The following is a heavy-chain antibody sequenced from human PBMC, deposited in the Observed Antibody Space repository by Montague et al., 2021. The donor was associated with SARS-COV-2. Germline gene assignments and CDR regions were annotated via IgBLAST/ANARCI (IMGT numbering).Heavy chain of an antibody. CDR1: GGSFSGYY. J-gene: IGHJ4*02. CDR3: ARCGSSVCGVAVSADPDY. V-gene: IGHV4-34*01. D-gene: IGHD1-26*01. CDR2: INQSGRT. Sequence: SETLSLTCAVYGGSFSGYYWSWIRQPPGKGLEWIGEINQSGRTNNNPSLKSRVIISVDTSKNQFSLMLSSVTAADTAVYYCARCGSSVCGVAVSADPDYWGQGILVIVSS.